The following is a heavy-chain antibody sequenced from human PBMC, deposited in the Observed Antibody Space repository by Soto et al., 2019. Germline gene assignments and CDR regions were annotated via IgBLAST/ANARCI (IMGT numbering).Heavy chain of an antibody. D-gene: IGHD6-19*01. CDR3: AKGGERIAVAGLVDS. Sequence: EPQLLQSGGGLVQPGGSLRLSCSVSGFTFSNYGMNWVRQAPGKGLEGVSTISGRGGTYADSVKGRFTISRDNSKNTLYPQMDSLRAVDTAVYYCAKGGERIAVAGLVDSWGQGTMVTVSS. V-gene: IGHV3-23*01. CDR1: GFTFSNYG. J-gene: IGHJ4*02. CDR2: ISGRGGT.